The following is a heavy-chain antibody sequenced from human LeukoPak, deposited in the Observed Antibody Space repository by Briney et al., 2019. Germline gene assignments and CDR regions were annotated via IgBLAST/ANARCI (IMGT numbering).Heavy chain of an antibody. CDR2: IYYSGST. V-gene: IGHV4-30-4*08. D-gene: IGHD7-27*01. CDR3: ARTQDNWGDFDY. CDR1: GGSISSGDYY. Sequence: SETLSLTCTVSGGSISSGDYYWSWIRQPPGKGLEWIGYIYYSGSTYYNPSLKTRVTISVDTSKNQFSLKLSSVTAADTAVYYCARTQDNWGDFDYWGQGTLVTVSS. J-gene: IGHJ4*02.